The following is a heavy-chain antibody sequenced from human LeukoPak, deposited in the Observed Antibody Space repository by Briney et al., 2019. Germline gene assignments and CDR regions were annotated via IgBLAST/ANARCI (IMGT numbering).Heavy chain of an antibody. V-gene: IGHV1-69*05. CDR3: GRTDPGGSSFDY. J-gene: IGHJ4*02. Sequence: SVKVSCKASGGTFSSYAISWVRQAPGQGLEWMGRIIPIFGTANYAQKFQGRVTITTDESTSTAYMELSSLRSEDTAVYYCGRTDPGGSSFDYWGQGTLVIVSS. CDR1: GGTFSSYA. CDR2: IIPIFGTA. D-gene: IGHD5-12*01.